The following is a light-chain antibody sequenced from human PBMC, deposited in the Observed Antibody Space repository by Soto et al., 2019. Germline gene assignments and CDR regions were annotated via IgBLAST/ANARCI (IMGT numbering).Light chain of an antibody. CDR1: QSVSSNY. CDR3: QLYGSSPPSIT. CDR2: AAS. V-gene: IGKV3-20*01. J-gene: IGKJ5*01. Sequence: EIVLTQSPGTLSLSPGERATLSCRASQSVSSNYLAWYQQKPGQAPRLLLYAASYRAGGIPDRFSGSGSGTDFTLTISRLGPEDFAVDYCQLYGSSPPSITFGQGTRLEIK.